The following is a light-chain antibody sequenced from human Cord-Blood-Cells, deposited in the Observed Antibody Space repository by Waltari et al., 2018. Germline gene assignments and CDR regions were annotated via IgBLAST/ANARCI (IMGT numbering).Light chain of an antibody. CDR1: ALPKQY. CDR2: KDS. Sequence: SYELTQPPSVSVSPGQTARLTCSGDALPKQYAYWYQQKPGQAPVLVIYKDSERPSGIPERFSGYSSGTTVTLTISGVQAEDEADYYCQSADSSGTYPVFGGGTKLTVL. V-gene: IGLV3-25*03. J-gene: IGLJ3*02. CDR3: QSADSSGTYPV.